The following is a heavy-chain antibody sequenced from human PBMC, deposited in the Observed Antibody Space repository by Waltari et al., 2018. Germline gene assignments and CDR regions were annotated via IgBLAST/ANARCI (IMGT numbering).Heavy chain of an antibody. CDR1: GGSVRAGIYY. CDR2: VYSSGSP. V-gene: IGHV4-39*01. D-gene: IGHD3-10*01. Sequence: QVQLQESGPRLVKPSETLSLTCTVSGGSVRAGIYYWAWIRQPPGKGLEWIGSVYSSGSPHYKSSLKSRVTMSVDMSKNQFSLRLTSVTAADTATYYCARQSYGSGTYEFDFWGQGALVTVSS. J-gene: IGHJ4*02. CDR3: ARQSYGSGTYEFDF.